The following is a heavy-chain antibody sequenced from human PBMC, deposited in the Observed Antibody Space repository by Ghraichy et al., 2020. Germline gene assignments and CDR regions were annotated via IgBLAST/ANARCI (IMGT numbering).Heavy chain of an antibody. CDR1: GFTLSGYM. D-gene: IGHD2-15*01. CDR3: ARHGGAPSV. V-gene: IGHV3-7*01. Sequence: GGSLRLSCAASGFTLSGYMMTWVRQALGKGQEWVANIKQDGSEKNYLDSVKGRFIISRDNAKNLVELQMNSLKAEDTATYYCARHGGAPSVWGQGTRVTVSS. CDR2: IKQDGSEK. J-gene: IGHJ4*01.